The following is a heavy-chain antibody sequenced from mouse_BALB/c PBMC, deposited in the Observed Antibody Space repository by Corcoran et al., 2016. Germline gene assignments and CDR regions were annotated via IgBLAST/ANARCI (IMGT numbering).Heavy chain of an antibody. J-gene: IGHJ4*01. CDR3: ARRVDVYYAMDY. V-gene: IGHV1S34*01. CDR1: GYSFTGYY. Sequence: LVKTGASVKISCKASGYSFTGYYMHWVKQSHGKSLEWIGYISGYNVATSYNQKFKGKATITVDTSSSTAYMQFNSLTSEDSAFYYCARRVDVYYAMDYWGQGTSVTVSS. CDR2: ISGYNVAT.